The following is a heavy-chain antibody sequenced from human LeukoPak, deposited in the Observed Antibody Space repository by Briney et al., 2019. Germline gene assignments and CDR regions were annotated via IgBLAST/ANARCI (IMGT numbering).Heavy chain of an antibody. CDR3: AKDSGSGQWLDGSFDY. D-gene: IGHD6-19*01. J-gene: IGHJ4*02. Sequence: GGSLRLSCAASGFTFDDYAMHWVRQAPGKGLEWVSVISGDGGGTYYADSVKGRFTISRDNSKNSLYLQMNSLRTEDTALYYCAKDSGSGQWLDGSFDYWGQGTLVTVSS. CDR2: ISGDGGGT. V-gene: IGHV3-43*02. CDR1: GFTFDDYA.